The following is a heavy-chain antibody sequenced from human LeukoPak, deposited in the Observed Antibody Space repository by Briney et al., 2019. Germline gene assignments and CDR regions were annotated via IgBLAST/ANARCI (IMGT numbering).Heavy chain of an antibody. CDR1: GFTFSSYG. V-gene: IGHV3-21*01. D-gene: IGHD2-2*01. CDR2: ISSSSSYI. Sequence: GRSLRLSCAASGFTFSSYGMHWVRQAPGKGLEWVSSISSSSSYIYYADSVKGRFTISRDNAKNSLYLQMNSLRAEDTAVYYCAREYCSSTSCYLSDYYYGMDVWGKGTTVTVSS. J-gene: IGHJ6*04. CDR3: AREYCSSTSCYLSDYYYGMDV.